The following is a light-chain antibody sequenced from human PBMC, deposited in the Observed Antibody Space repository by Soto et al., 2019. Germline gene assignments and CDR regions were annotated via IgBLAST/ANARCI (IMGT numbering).Light chain of an antibody. V-gene: IGKV3D-15*01. Sequence: EIVVTQSPSTLSVSPGERATLSCRASQSVSSSLAWYQQKPGQAPRLLIYGASTRATGIPDRFSGSGSGTEFTLTISSLQSEDFAVYYCQQYNNWPQTLGQGTKVDIK. CDR2: GAS. CDR3: QQYNNWPQT. J-gene: IGKJ1*01. CDR1: QSVSSS.